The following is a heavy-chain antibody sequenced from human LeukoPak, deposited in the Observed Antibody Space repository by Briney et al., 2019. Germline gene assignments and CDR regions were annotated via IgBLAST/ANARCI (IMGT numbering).Heavy chain of an antibody. D-gene: IGHD3-10*01. Sequence: SQTLTLTCAISGDSVSSNSAAWNWIRQSPSRGLEWLGRTYYRSKWYNDYAVSVKSRITINPDTSKNQFSLQLNSVTPEDTAVYYCARVRYYYGSGSYTTFDYWGQGTLVTVSS. CDR3: ARVRYYYGSGSYTTFDY. CDR1: GDSVSSNSAA. J-gene: IGHJ4*02. CDR2: TYYRSKWYN. V-gene: IGHV6-1*01.